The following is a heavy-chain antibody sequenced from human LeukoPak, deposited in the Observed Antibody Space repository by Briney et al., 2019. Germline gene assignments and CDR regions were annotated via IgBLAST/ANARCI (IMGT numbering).Heavy chain of an antibody. CDR2: IYPGDSDT. CDR1: GYSFTSYW. Sequence: GESLKISCKGSGYSFTSYWIGWARQMPGKGLEWMGIIYPGDSDTRYSPSFQGQVTISADKSISTAYLQWSSLKASDTAMYYCARQLSGGSFGQLAFDIWGQGTMVTVSS. J-gene: IGHJ3*02. V-gene: IGHV5-51*01. CDR3: ARQLSGGSFGQLAFDI. D-gene: IGHD1-26*01.